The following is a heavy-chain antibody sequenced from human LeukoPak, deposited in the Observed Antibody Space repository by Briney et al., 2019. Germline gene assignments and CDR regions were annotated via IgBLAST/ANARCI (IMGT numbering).Heavy chain of an antibody. CDR2: ISGSGVST. CDR3: AKDHMSSPVTYGYSFDS. V-gene: IGHV3-23*01. D-gene: IGHD5-18*01. CDR1: GFTFSNYA. Sequence: PGGSLRLSCAPSGFTFSNYAMNWVRQAPGKGLEWVAAISGSGVSTRDADSVKGRFTISRDNSKNTLYLQMSSLRAEDTAVYYCAKDHMSSPVTYGYSFDSWGQGTLVTVSS. J-gene: IGHJ4*02.